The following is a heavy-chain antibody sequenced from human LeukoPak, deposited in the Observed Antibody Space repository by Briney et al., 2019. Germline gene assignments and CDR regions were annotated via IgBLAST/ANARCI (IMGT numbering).Heavy chain of an antibody. CDR3: ARDGNLGTGTTGY. CDR2: ISYDGSNK. V-gene: IGHV3-30-3*01. J-gene: IGHJ4*02. Sequence: GGSLRLSCAASGFTFSSYAMHWVRQAPGKGLESLAVISYDGSNKYYADSVKGRFTISRDNSKNTLYLQMNSLRAEDTAVYYCARDGNLGTGTTGYWGQGTLVTVSS. D-gene: IGHD1-7*01. CDR1: GFTFSSYA.